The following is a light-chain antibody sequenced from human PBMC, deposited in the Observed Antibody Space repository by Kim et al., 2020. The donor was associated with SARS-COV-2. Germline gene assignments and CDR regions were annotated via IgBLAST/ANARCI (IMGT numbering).Light chain of an antibody. CDR1: KVGDKY. Sequence: PGQTASIPFSSYKVGDKYVSWYQQKPGQSPVVVIYQDHQRPSGIPERFSGSNSGNTATLTISGTQAMDEADYYCQAWDSSTHNYVFGAGTKVTVL. CDR3: QAWDSSTHNYV. V-gene: IGLV3-1*01. CDR2: QDH. J-gene: IGLJ1*01.